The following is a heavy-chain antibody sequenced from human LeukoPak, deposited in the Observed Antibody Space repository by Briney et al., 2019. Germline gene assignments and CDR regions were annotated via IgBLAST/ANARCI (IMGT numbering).Heavy chain of an antibody. Sequence: GGSLRLSCAASGFTFSSYAMSWVRQAPGRGLEWVSAISGSGGSTYYADSVKGRFTISRDNAKNSLYLQTNSLRAEDTAVYYCARDSRVYDSSGYYPYYYYYMDVWGKGTTVTISS. V-gene: IGHV3-23*01. CDR2: ISGSGGST. D-gene: IGHD3-22*01. CDR1: GFTFSSYA. J-gene: IGHJ6*03. CDR3: ARDSRVYDSSGYYPYYYYYMDV.